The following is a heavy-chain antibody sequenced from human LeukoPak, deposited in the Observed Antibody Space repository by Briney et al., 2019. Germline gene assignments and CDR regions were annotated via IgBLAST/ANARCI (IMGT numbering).Heavy chain of an antibody. J-gene: IGHJ4*02. CDR2: INPNSGFT. V-gene: IGHV1-2*02. Sequence: GASVKVSCKASGYPFTGYYLHWVRQAPGQGLEWMGWINPNSGFTNYAQKFQGRVTMTRDTSISTAYMELSRLRSDDTAVYYCARGYNVGWYWAWGQGALVTVSS. CDR1: GYPFTGYY. D-gene: IGHD6-19*01. CDR3: ARGYNVGWYWA.